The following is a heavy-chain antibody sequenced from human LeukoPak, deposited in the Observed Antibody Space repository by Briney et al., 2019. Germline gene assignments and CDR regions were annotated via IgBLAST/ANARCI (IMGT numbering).Heavy chain of an antibody. CDR1: GFTFSNAW. CDR2: IKSNTDGGTT. CDR3: TTAELRYFDWLPYYYYYGMDV. J-gene: IGHJ6*02. D-gene: IGHD3-9*01. V-gene: IGHV3-15*01. Sequence: GGSLRLSCAASGFTFSNAWMSWVRQAPGKGLEWVGRIKSNTDGGTTDYAAPVKGRFTISRDDSKNTLYLQMNSLKTEDTAVYYCTTAELRYFDWLPYYYYYGMDVWGQGTTVTVSS.